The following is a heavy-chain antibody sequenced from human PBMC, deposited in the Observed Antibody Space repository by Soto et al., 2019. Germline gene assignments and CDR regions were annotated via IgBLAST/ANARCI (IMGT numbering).Heavy chain of an antibody. Sequence: ESGPTLVNPTQTLTLTCTFSGFSLSTSGMRVSWIRQPPGKALEWLARIDWDDDKFYSTSLKTRLTISKDTSKNQVVLTMTNMDPVDTATYYCAREEVTGAAFDIWGQGTMVTVSS. D-gene: IGHD2-21*02. CDR1: GFSLSTSGMR. CDR2: IDWDDDK. V-gene: IGHV2-70*04. J-gene: IGHJ3*02. CDR3: AREEVTGAAFDI.